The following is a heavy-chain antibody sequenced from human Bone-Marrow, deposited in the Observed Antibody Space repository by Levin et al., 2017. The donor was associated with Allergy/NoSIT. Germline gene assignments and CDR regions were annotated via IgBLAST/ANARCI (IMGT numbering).Heavy chain of an antibody. J-gene: IGHJ4*02. CDR3: ATPGIVWVGELPPLNY. CDR1: GYNFIELS. CDR2: FDPEDGET. V-gene: IGHV1-24*01. Sequence: GGSLRLSCNVSGYNFIELSIHWVRQAPGKGLEWMGGFDPEDGETIYAQKFQGRVTVTEDTSTDTSYMELSSLISEDTTVYYCATPGIVWVGELPPLNYWGQGTLVNVSS. D-gene: IGHD3-10*01.